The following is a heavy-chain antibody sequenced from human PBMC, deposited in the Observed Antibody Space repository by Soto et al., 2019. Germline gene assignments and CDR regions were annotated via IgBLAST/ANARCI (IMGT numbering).Heavy chain of an antibody. CDR1: GFTFSSYA. CDR3: AKDTNSSSWSNLYYYYYMDV. V-gene: IGHV3-23*01. CDR2: ISGSGGST. J-gene: IGHJ6*03. Sequence: GGSLRLSCAASGFTFSSYAMSWVRQAPGKGLEWVSAISGSGGSTYYADSVKGRFTISRDNSKNTLYLQMNSLRAEDTAVYYCAKDTNSSSWSNLYYYYYMDVWGKGTTVTVSS. D-gene: IGHD6-13*01.